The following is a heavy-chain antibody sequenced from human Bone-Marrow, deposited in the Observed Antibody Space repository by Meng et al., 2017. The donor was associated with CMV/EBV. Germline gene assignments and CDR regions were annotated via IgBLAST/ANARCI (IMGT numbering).Heavy chain of an antibody. CDR1: GFTFSNYW. V-gene: IGHV3-74*01. J-gene: IGHJ5*02. Sequence: GGSLRLSCAASGFTFSNYWVHWVRQAPGKGLVWVSRISSEGTTTTYADSVKGRFTISRDNAKNTLYLQMNSLRAEDTAVYYCARDYYDSSGYRNWFDPWGQGTLVAASS. CDR2: ISSEGTTT. D-gene: IGHD3-22*01. CDR3: ARDYYDSSGYRNWFDP.